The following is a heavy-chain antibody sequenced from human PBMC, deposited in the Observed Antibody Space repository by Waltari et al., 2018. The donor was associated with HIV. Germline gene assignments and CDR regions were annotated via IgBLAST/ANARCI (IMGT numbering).Heavy chain of an antibody. V-gene: IGHV4-34*01. J-gene: IGHJ4*02. D-gene: IGHD2-15*01. CDR2: VNHSGNI. Sequence: QVHLQQSGAGLLKSSETLSLPCTVSGGSFSGSYWCWIRQPPGQGREWIGEVNHSGNINYNPSLKSRLIISVDTSKRQFSLRLKSVTAADTAVYYCSREGYGGNPANNFDFWGQGTLVSVSS. CDR3: SREGYGGNPANNFDF. CDR1: GGSFSGSY.